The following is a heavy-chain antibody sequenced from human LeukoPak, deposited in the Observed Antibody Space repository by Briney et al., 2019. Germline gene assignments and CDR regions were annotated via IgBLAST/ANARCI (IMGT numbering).Heavy chain of an antibody. CDR1: GGSLTNYY. J-gene: IGHJ4*02. D-gene: IGHD3-16*01. V-gene: IGHV4-4*09. CDR3: ARLNFRGGEALHFDS. CDR2: IHSDGTT. Sequence: PSETLSLTCSVSGGSLTNYYWGWFRQPPGKGLEFIGYIHSDGTTNYDSSLQSRVAISLDASKIQFSLRLYSVTAADTALYFCARLNFRGGEALHFDSWGQGTLVTVSS.